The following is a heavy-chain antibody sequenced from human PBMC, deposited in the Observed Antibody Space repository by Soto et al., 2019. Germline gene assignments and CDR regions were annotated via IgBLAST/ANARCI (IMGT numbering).Heavy chain of an antibody. J-gene: IGHJ4*02. CDR3: ARDLTT. D-gene: IGHD4-17*01. CDR2: VHYSGST. V-gene: IGHV4-59*01. Sequence: WTWIRQPPGKGLEWIGYVHYSGSTNYNPSLTSRVTISVDTSKNQFSLKLSSVTAADTAVYYCARDLTTWGQGTLVTVSS.